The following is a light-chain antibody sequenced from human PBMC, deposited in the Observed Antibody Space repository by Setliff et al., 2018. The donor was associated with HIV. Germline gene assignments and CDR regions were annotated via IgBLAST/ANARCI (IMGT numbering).Light chain of an antibody. J-gene: IGLJ1*01. CDR3: CSYAVTDTYV. V-gene: IGLV2-11*01. Sequence: QSVLTQPASVSGSPGQSITISCTGTSSDVGGYNYVSWYQQHPGKAPKLIIFDVNKRPSGVPARFSGSKSGSAASLTISGLQIEDEADYYCCSYAVTDTYVFGSGTKVTVL. CDR1: SSDVGGYNY. CDR2: DVN.